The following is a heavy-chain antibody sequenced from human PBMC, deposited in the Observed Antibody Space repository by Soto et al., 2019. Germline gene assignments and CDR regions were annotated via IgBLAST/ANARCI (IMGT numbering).Heavy chain of an antibody. CDR1: GGSISSYY. V-gene: IGHV4-59*08. Sequence: SETLSLTCTVSGGSISSYYWSWIRQPPGKGLEWIGYIYYNVNTNYNPSLKSRVTISVDTSKNQFSLKLSSVTAADTAVYYCARTYDDSGPDSGGYGFDIWGPGTMVTVSS. D-gene: IGHD3-22*01. J-gene: IGHJ3*02. CDR2: IYYNVNT. CDR3: ARTYDDSGPDSGGYGFDI.